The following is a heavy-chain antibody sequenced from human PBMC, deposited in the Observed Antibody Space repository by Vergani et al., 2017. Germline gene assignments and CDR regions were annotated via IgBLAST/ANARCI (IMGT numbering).Heavy chain of an antibody. J-gene: IGHJ4*02. CDR2: IYYTGTT. Sequence: QLQLQESGPGLVKPSETLSLTCTVSGVSIGSNSYYWGWIRQPPGKGLEWIGTIYYTGTTYYNEAHKSRLTISVDTSKNQFSLNLTSVTAADTAVYYCARVRRYFDYWGQGTLVTVSS. V-gene: IGHV4-39*01. CDR1: GVSIGSNSYY. D-gene: IGHD1-14*01. CDR3: ARVRRYFDY.